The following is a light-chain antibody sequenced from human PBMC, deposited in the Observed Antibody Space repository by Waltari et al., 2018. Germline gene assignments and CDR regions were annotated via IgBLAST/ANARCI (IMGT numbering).Light chain of an antibody. CDR2: DAA. J-gene: IGKJ5*01. CDR1: QSVRSY. CDR3: QQRSNWPIT. Sequence: EIVLTQSPATLSLSPGERATLSCRASQSVRSYLAWYQQKPGQAPRRLIYDAANRATGIPARFSGSGSGTDFTLTISSLEPEDFAVYYCQQRSNWPITFGQGTRLEIK. V-gene: IGKV3-11*01.